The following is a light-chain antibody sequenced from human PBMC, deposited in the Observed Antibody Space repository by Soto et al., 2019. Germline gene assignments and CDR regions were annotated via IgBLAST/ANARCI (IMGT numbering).Light chain of an antibody. Sequence: DIQMTQSPSTLSASVGDRVTITCRASQSISGWLAWYQQKPGKAPRLLIYKASSLQSGVTARFSGNGSGTEFTLTISSLQADDYATYYCQEYNRHSRYTLGQGTKLEVK. J-gene: IGKJ2*01. CDR3: QEYNRHSRYT. V-gene: IGKV1-5*03. CDR2: KAS. CDR1: QSISGW.